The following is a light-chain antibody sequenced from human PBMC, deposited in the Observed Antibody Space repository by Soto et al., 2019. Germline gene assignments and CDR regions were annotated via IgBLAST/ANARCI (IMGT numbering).Light chain of an antibody. J-gene: IGKJ4*01. V-gene: IGKV3-20*01. CDR1: QSVKNNY. Sequence: EIVLTQSPGTLSLSPGERATLSCRASQSVKNNYLAWYQHKPGQAPRFLMYAASSRATGIPDRFTGSGSGTDFTLTISRLEPEDFAVYYCQQYGTTPLTFGGGTKVEIK. CDR2: AAS. CDR3: QQYGTTPLT.